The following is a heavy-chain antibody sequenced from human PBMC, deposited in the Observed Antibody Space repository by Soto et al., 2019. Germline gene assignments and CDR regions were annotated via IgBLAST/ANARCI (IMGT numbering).Heavy chain of an antibody. J-gene: IGHJ4*02. CDR1: GYTFTAHY. CDR3: ARDTVDKKMHTFVDY. Sequence: ASVKVSCKASGYTFTAHYIHWLRQAPGQGLEWMGWINPNSGGTNYAQKFQGRVTMTRDSSVTTAYMELNSLRSDDTAVYYCARDTVDKKMHTFVDYWGQGALVTVSS. CDR2: INPNSGGT. V-gene: IGHV1-2*02. D-gene: IGHD5-12*01.